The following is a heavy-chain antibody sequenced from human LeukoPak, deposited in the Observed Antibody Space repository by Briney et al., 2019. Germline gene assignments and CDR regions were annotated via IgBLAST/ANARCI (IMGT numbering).Heavy chain of an antibody. J-gene: IGHJ6*02. CDR3: ARGASYNYYHGMDV. V-gene: IGHV4-34*01. CDR2: INHSGST. CDR1: GGSFSGYY. Sequence: SETLSLTCAVYGGSFSGYYWSWIRQPPGKGLEWIGEINHSGSTNYNPSLKSRVTISVDTSKNQFSLKLSSVTAADTAVYYCARGASYNYYHGMDVWGQGTTVTVSS. D-gene: IGHD3-16*01.